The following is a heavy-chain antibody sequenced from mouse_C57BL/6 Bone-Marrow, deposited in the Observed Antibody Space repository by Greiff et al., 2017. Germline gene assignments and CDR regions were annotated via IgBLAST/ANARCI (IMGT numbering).Heavy chain of an antibody. CDR1: GYTFTSYW. CDR3: ASARSRGCAY. J-gene: IGHJ3*01. V-gene: IGHV1-72*01. D-gene: IGHD3-1*01. Sequence: QVQLQQPGAELVKPGASVKLSCKASGYTFTSYWMHWVKQRPGRGLELIGRIDPNSGGTKYNEKFKSKATLTVDKPSSTAYMQLSSLTSEDSAVYYCASARSRGCAYWGQGTLVTVSA. CDR2: IDPNSGGT.